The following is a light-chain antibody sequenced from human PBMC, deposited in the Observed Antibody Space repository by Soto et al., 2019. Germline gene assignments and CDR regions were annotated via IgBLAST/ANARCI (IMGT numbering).Light chain of an antibody. J-gene: IGKJ3*01. V-gene: IGKV2-30*01. CDR3: MQAAQWPRT. CDR2: KVS. Sequence: DVVMTQSPLSLPVTLGQPASISCRSSQSLVSSDGNTYLNWFHQRPGQSPRRLIYKVSNRDSGVPDRFSGSGSGTEFTLTISRVEAEDAGVYYCMQAAQWPRTFGPGTKVDSK. CDR1: QSLVSSDGNTY.